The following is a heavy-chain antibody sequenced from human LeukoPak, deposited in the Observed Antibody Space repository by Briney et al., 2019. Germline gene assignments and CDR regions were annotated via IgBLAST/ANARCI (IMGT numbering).Heavy chain of an antibody. V-gene: IGHV4-34*01. CDR1: GGSFSGYY. CDR3: ARAYYCDSSGGDY. J-gene: IGHJ4*02. Sequence: SETLSLTCAVYGGSFSGYYWSWIRQPPGKGLEWIGEINHSGSTNYNPSLKRRVTISVDTSKNQFSLKLSSVTAADTAVYYCARAYYCDSSGGDYWGQGTLVTVSS. CDR2: INHSGST. D-gene: IGHD3-22*01.